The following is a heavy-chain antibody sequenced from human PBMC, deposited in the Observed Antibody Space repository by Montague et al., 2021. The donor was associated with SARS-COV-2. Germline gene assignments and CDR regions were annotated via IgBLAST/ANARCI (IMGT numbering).Heavy chain of an antibody. CDR2: IYHSGST. V-gene: IGHV4-4*02. J-gene: IGHJ2*01. CDR3: AREYRTYGYGGQYWYFDL. Sequence: SETLSLTCAVSGGSISSSHWWSWVRQPPGKGLEWIGEIYHSGSTNYNPSLKSRVTTSIDKSKNQFSLMMSSVTAADTAVYYCAREYRTYGYGGQYWYFDLWGQGTLVTVSS. D-gene: IGHD3-10*01. CDR1: GGSISSSHW.